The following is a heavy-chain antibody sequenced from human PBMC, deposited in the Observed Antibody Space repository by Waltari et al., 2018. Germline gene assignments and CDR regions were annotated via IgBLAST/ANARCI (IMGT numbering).Heavy chain of an antibody. Sequence: QVQLVQSGAEVKKPGASVKVSCKASGYTFTGYYMHWVRQAPGQGLEWMGWFNPNSGDTNYAQKFQGWVTMTRDTSISTAYMELSRLRSDDTAVYYCARGPHSMVRGVITTGWFDPWGQGTLVTVSS. CDR3: ARGPHSMVRGVITTGWFDP. CDR2: FNPNSGDT. CDR1: GYTFTGYY. J-gene: IGHJ5*02. D-gene: IGHD3-10*01. V-gene: IGHV1-2*04.